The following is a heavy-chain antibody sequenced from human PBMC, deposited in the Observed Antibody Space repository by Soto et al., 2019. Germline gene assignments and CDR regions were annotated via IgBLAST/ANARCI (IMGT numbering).Heavy chain of an antibody. CDR3: ARGRSSSWNYYGMDV. CDR1: GGSISSGDYY. J-gene: IGHJ6*02. V-gene: IGHV4-30-4*02. CDR2: IYYSGST. D-gene: IGHD6-13*01. Sequence: SETLSLTCTVSGGSISSGDYYWSWIRQPPGKGLEWIGYIYYSGSTYYNPSLKSRVTISVDTSKNQFSLKLSSVTAADTAVYYCARGRSSSWNYYGMDVWGQGTTVTVSS.